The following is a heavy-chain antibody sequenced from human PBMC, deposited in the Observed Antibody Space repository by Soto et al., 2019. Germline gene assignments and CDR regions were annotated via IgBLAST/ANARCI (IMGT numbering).Heavy chain of an antibody. CDR1: GFTFSSYG. Sequence: QVQLVESGGGVVQPGRSLRLSCAASGFTFSSYGMHWVRQAPGKGLEWVAVIWYDGSNKYYADSVKGRFTISRDNSKNTLYLQMNSLRAEDTAVYYCARDRASGYSDYWGQGTLVTVSS. CDR2: IWYDGSNK. D-gene: IGHD3-22*01. V-gene: IGHV3-33*01. CDR3: ARDRASGYSDY. J-gene: IGHJ4*02.